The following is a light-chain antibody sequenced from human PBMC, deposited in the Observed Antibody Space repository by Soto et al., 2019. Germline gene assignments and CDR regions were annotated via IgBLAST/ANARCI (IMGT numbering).Light chain of an antibody. CDR1: QGIANY. J-gene: IGKJ5*01. CDR2: ATS. Sequence: DVQMTQSPSSVSASVGDSVTITCRASQGIANYLSWFQQKPGKAPKALIYATSTLQTGVPSRFNGSGSETDFTLTISSLQSEDFATYYCQQYNSYPITFGQGTRLEMK. V-gene: IGKV1-16*01. CDR3: QQYNSYPIT.